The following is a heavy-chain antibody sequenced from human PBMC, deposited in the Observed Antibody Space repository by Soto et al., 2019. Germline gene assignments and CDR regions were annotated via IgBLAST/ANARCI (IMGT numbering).Heavy chain of an antibody. CDR3: ARDGGEYGDYDY. CDR2: INSRTGVT. D-gene: IGHD4-17*01. V-gene: IGHV1-2*04. Sequence: ASVKVPCKASGYTFTGYYMHWVRQVPGQGLEWMGWINSRTGVTNYAQKFQGWVTMTRDTSISTAYMEVSRLKSDDTAVYYCARDGGEYGDYDYWGQGTLVTVSS. J-gene: IGHJ4*02. CDR1: GYTFTGYY.